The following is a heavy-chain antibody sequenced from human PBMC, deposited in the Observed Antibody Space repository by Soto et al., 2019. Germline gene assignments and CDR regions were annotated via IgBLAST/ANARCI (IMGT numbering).Heavy chain of an antibody. CDR1: GYIFTSWR. Sequence: ASVKVSYKASGYIFTSWRITWVRQAPGQGLEYMGWINPYNGKTNYAQKFQGGVTMTTDTSTNTAYMELGSLRSDDTALYYCARESAGLDPWGQGTLVTVSP. CDR2: INPYNGKT. V-gene: IGHV1-18*01. CDR3: ARESAGLDP. J-gene: IGHJ5*02.